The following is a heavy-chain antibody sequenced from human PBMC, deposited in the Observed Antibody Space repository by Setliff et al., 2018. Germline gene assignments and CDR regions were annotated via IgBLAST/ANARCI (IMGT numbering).Heavy chain of an antibody. CDR3: ARALASAGTVYFDY. V-gene: IGHV5-51*01. J-gene: IGHJ4*02. Sequence: PGESLKISCKGSGNNFTSYWIGWVRQMPGKGLEWLGIIYSSDSHTRYSPSFQGQVTISADKSISTAYLQWSSLKASDTAMYYCARALASAGTVYFDYWGQGTLVTVSS. D-gene: IGHD6-13*01. CDR1: GNNFTSYW. CDR2: IYSSDSHT.